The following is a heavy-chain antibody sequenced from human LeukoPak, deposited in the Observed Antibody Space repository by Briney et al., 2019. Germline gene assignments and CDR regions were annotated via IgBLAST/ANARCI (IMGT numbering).Heavy chain of an antibody. CDR2: IIPVLGIA. CDR3: ARLYGSGSYYRNFDY. CDR1: GYTFTAYY. V-gene: IGHV1-69*02. Sequence: SVKVSCKASGYTFTAYYMHWVRQAPGQGLEWMGRIIPVLGIANYAQKFQGRVTITADKSTSTAYMELSSLRSEDTAVYYCARLYGSGSYYRNFDYWGQGTLVTVSS. D-gene: IGHD3-10*01. J-gene: IGHJ4*02.